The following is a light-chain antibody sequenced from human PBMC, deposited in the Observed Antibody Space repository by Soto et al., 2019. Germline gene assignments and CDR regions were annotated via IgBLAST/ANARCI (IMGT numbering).Light chain of an antibody. CDR2: DVS. CDR1: SSDVGGYNY. CDR3: SSYTSSSTRV. V-gene: IGLV2-14*01. J-gene: IGLJ1*01. Sequence: QCVRTQPAYGSGSAGEPITISCTGTSSDVGGYNYVSWYQQHSGKAPKLMTYDVSNRPSGVSNRFSGSKSGNTASLSISGLQAEDEADYYCSSYTSSSTRVFGTGTKVTVL.